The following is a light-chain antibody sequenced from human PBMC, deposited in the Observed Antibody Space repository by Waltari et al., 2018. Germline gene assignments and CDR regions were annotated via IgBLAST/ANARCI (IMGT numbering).Light chain of an antibody. Sequence: QSALTQPASVSGSPGQSITISCTGTNSDVGSYDRVSWYQQHPGKAPKVMFSEVSKRPSGVSNRFSGSKSGNTASRTISGLQAEDEADYYCCSYAGSSTFDWVFGGGTKLTVL. CDR2: EVS. CDR1: NSDVGSYDR. J-gene: IGLJ3*02. V-gene: IGLV2-23*02. CDR3: CSYAGSSTFDWV.